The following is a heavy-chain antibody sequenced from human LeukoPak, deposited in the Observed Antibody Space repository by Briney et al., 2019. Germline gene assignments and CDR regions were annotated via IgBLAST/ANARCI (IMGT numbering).Heavy chain of an antibody. D-gene: IGHD3-9*01. V-gene: IGHV4-59*12. CDR3: ARGHILTGYSDAFDI. Sequence: SETLSLTCTVSGGSISSYYWSWIRQPPGKGLEWIGYIYYSGSTNYNPSLKSRVTMSVDTSKNQFSLKLSSVTAADTAVYYCARGHILTGYSDAFDIWGQGTMVTVSS. CDR2: IYYSGST. CDR1: GGSISSYY. J-gene: IGHJ3*02.